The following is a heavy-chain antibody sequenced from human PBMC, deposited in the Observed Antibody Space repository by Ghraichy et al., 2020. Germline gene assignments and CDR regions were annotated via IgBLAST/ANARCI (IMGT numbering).Heavy chain of an antibody. D-gene: IGHD3-22*01. CDR1: DDSINSADYY. V-gene: IGHV4-30-4*01. CDR2: IYYSGVT. CDR3: AREVVFITTMRYFDS. J-gene: IGHJ4*02. Sequence: SQTLSLTCNVSDDSINSADYYWTWIRQTPGKGLEWIGNIYYSGVTDYNPALQSRLSMSVDRSKNQFSLTLRSVTAADTAVYYCAREVVFITTMRYFDSWGQGTMVTVSS.